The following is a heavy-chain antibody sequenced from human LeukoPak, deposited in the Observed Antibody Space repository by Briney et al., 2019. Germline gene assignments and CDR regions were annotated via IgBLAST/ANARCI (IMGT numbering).Heavy chain of an antibody. D-gene: IGHD3-10*01. CDR2: INPNSGGT. CDR3: ASDVLWFGEIGGY. CDR1: GYTFTVYY. J-gene: IGHJ4*02. Sequence: GASVTVSFKASGYTFTVYYMHWVRQAPGQGLEWMGWINPNSGGTNYAQKFQGRVTMTRDTSINTAYMELSRLRSDDTAVYYCASDVLWFGEIGGYWGQGTLVTVSS. V-gene: IGHV1-2*02.